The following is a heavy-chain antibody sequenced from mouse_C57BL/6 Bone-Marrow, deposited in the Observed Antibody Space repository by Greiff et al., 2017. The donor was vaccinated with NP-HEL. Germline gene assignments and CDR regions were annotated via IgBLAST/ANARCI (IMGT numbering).Heavy chain of an antibody. D-gene: IGHD4-1*01. J-gene: IGHJ1*03. V-gene: IGHV14-4*01. CDR1: GFNIKDDY. CDR3: TSNWDRWYFDV. Sequence: DVKLQESGAELVRPGASVKLSCTASGFNIKDDYMHWVKQRPEQGLEWIGWIDPENGDTEYASKFQGKATITADTSSNTAYLQLSSLTSEDTAVYYCTSNWDRWYFDVWGTGTTVTVSS. CDR2: IDPENGDT.